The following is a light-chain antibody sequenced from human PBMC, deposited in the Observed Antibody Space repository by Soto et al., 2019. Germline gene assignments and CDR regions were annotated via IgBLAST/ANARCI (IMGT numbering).Light chain of an antibody. CDR1: SRDVGGYNY. Sequence: QSVLTQPASVSGSPGQSITISCTGTSRDVGGYNYVSWYQQHPGKAPKLMIYEVSNRPSGVSNRFSGSKSGNTASLTISGLQAEDEGDYYCSSYTSSSTRVFGTGTKVTVL. V-gene: IGLV2-14*01. CDR2: EVS. J-gene: IGLJ1*01. CDR3: SSYTSSSTRV.